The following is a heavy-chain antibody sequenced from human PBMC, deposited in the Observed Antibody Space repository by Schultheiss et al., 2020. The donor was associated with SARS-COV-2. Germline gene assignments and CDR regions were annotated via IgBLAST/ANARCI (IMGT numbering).Heavy chain of an antibody. J-gene: IGHJ4*02. V-gene: IGHV3-30*04. D-gene: IGHD3-10*01. CDR2: IWYDGSNK. Sequence: GGSLRLSCAPSGFSFSSYTMNWVRQAPGKGLEWVAVIWYDGSNKYYADSVKGRFTISRDNSKNTLYLQMNSLRAEDTAVYYCARGPITMPRLPDYWGQGTLVTVSS. CDR1: GFSFSSYT. CDR3: ARGPITMPRLPDY.